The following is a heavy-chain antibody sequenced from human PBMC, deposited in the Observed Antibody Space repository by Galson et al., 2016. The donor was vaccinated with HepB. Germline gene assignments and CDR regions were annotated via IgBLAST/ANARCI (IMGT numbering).Heavy chain of an antibody. J-gene: IGHJ4*02. CDR3: ARASTISLPGT. D-gene: IGHD6-19*01. V-gene: IGHV3-7*04. CDR1: GFSLSNYW. CDR2: IEGDGSET. Sequence: SLRLSCAASGFSLSNYWMDWVRQAPGKGLEWVANIEGDGSETNYVDSVKGRFTISRDNTKNSLYLEMNSLRAEDTAVYYCARASTISLPGTWGRGTLVTVSS.